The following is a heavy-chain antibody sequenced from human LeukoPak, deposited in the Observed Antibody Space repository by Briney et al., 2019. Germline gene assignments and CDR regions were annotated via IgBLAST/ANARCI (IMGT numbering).Heavy chain of an antibody. D-gene: IGHD5-24*01. J-gene: IGHJ2*01. V-gene: IGHV3-9*01. CDR1: GFTFDDYA. Sequence: GGSLRLSCAASGFTFDDYAMHWVRQAPGKGLEWVSGVSWNSGSIGYADSVKGRITVSRDNAKNSLFLQMNSLRAEDTAVYYCATMAPDWYFDLWGRGTLVTVSS. CDR3: ATMAPDWYFDL. CDR2: VSWNSGSI.